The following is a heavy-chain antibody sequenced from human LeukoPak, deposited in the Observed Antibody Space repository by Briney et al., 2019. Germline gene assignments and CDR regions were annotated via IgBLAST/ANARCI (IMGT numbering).Heavy chain of an antibody. CDR3: ARGGSSGWYGDYYYGMDV. Sequence: GGSLRPSCAASGFTFSPYAMNWVRQAPAKGPEWVPTIGGGGPTTDYADSVKDRFTISRDNSKNTLYLQMNSLRAEDTAVYYCARGGSSGWYGDYYYGMDVWGQGTTVTVSS. J-gene: IGHJ6*02. V-gene: IGHV3-23*01. CDR1: GFTFSPYA. D-gene: IGHD6-19*01. CDR2: IGGGGPTT.